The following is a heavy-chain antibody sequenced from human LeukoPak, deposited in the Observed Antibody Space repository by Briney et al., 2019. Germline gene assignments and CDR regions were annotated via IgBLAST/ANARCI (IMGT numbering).Heavy chain of an antibody. J-gene: IGHJ5*02. D-gene: IGHD2-15*01. Sequence: PSETLSLTCALWGGSFRGYYGSGIRPPRGRAREGSGEINHSGSTNYNPSLKSRVTISVDTSKNQFSLKLSSVTAADTAVYYCARRGQTTREDRVANWFDPWGQGTLVTVSS. CDR1: GGSFRGYY. CDR2: INHSGST. V-gene: IGHV4-34*01. CDR3: ARRGQTTREDRVANWFDP.